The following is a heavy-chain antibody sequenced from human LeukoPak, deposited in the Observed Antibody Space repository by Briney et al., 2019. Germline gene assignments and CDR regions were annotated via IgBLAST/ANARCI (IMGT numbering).Heavy chain of an antibody. CDR1: GFTVSSNY. V-gene: IGHV3-53*01. CDR3: ANDIYSGGSCYHLD. CDR2: IYSGGST. J-gene: IGHJ4*02. Sequence: GGSLRLSCAASGFTVSSNYMSWVRQAPGKGLEWVSVIYSGGSTYNADSVKGRFTISRDNSKNALYLQMNSLRAEDTAVYYCANDIYSGGSCYHLDWGQGTLVTVSS. D-gene: IGHD2-15*01.